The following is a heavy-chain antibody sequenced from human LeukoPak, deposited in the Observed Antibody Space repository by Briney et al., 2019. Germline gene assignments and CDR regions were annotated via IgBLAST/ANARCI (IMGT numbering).Heavy chain of an antibody. CDR2: IKQDGGAT. Sequence: GGSLRLSCAASGFSFSTYWMSWVRQAPGKGLEWVANIKQDGGATYYMDFLKGRFTISRDNAKNSLYLQMNSLRAEDTAVYYCARDPVYCSGGSCYSGENYWGQGTLVTVSS. CDR1: GFSFSTYW. D-gene: IGHD2-15*01. J-gene: IGHJ4*02. CDR3: ARDPVYCSGGSCYSGENY. V-gene: IGHV3-7*01.